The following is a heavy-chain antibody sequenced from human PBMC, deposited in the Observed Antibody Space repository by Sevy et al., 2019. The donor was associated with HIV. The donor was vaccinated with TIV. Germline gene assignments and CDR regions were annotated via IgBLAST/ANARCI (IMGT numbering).Heavy chain of an antibody. CDR3: ARDGRYSIKRSPLY. D-gene: IGHD6-13*01. CDR1: GFAFSSHS. Sequence: GGSLRLSCAASGFAFSSHSMHWVRQAPGKGLEWVAVISYEGSETFYAASVEGRFTISRDNSKNMLSLQINSLRPEDTAEYFCARDGRYSIKRSPLYWGHGTLVTVSS. CDR2: ISYEGSET. J-gene: IGHJ4*01. V-gene: IGHV3-30-3*01.